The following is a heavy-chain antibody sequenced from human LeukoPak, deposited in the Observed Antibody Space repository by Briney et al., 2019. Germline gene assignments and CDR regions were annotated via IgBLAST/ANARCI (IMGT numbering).Heavy chain of an antibody. D-gene: IGHD3-22*01. CDR1: GYTFTGYY. CDR3: ARGRRAYDSSGYTRY. V-gene: IGHV1-2*02. Sequence: GASVKVSCKASGYTFTGYYMHWVRQAPGQGLEWMGWINPNSSGTNYAQKFQGRVTMTRDTSISTAYMELSRLRSDDTAVYYCARGRRAYDSSGYTRYWGQGTLVTVSS. CDR2: INPNSSGT. J-gene: IGHJ4*02.